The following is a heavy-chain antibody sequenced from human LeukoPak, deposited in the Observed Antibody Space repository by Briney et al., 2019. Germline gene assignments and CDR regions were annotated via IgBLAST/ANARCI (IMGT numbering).Heavy chain of an antibody. V-gene: IGHV5-51*01. Sequence: GASLKISCKGSGYSFTSYWIGWVRQMPGKGLEWMGIIYPGDSDTRYSPSFQGQVTISADKSISTAYLQWSSLKASDTAMYYCARRYYDILTGYYIDYWGQGTLVTVSS. J-gene: IGHJ4*02. CDR3: ARRYYDILTGYYIDY. D-gene: IGHD3-9*01. CDR1: GYSFTSYW. CDR2: IYPGDSDT.